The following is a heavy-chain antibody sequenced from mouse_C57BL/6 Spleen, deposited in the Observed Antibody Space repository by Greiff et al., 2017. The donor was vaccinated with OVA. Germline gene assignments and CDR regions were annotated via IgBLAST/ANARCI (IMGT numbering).Heavy chain of an antibody. V-gene: IGHV1-22*01. CDR2: INPNNGGT. Sequence: EVQRVESGPELVKPGASVKMSCKASGYTFTDYNMHWVKQSHGKSLEWIGYINPNNGGTSYNQKFKGKATLTVNKSSSTAYMELRSLTSEDSAVYYCARRGYYGSSYDFDYWGQGTTLTVSS. CDR3: ARRGYYGSSYDFDY. CDR1: GYTFTDYN. D-gene: IGHD1-1*01. J-gene: IGHJ2*01.